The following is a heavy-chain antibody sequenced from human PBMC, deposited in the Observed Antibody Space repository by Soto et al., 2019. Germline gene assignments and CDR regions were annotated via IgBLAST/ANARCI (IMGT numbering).Heavy chain of an antibody. D-gene: IGHD1-1*01. CDR1: GFTFSSYG. V-gene: IGHV3-33*01. CDR2: IWYDGSNK. J-gene: IGHJ4*02. CDR3: ARGTSNWNYFDY. Sequence: GSLRLSCAASGFTFSSYGMHWVRQAPGKGLEWVAVIWYDGSNKYYADSVKGRFTISRDNSKNTLYLQMNSLRAEDTAVYYCARGTSNWNYFDYWGQGTLVTVSS.